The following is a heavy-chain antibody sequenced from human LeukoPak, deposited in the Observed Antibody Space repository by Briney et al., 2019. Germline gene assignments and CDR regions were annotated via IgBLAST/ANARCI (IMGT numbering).Heavy chain of an antibody. D-gene: IGHD6-19*01. J-gene: IGHJ4*02. CDR3: ARAQYSSCWGNDY. V-gene: IGHV4-31*03. CDR1: GGSISSGGYY. Sequence: SETLSLTCTVSGGSISSGGYYWSWIRQHPGKGLEWIGYIYYSGSTYYNPSLKSRVTISVDTSKNQFSLKLSSVTAADTAVYYCARAQYSSCWGNDYWGQGTLVTVSS. CDR2: IYYSGST.